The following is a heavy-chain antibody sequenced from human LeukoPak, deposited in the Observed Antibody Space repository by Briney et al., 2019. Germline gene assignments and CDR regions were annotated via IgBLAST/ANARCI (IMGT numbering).Heavy chain of an antibody. CDR1: GYSISSGHY. CDR2: IYHSGRT. V-gene: IGHV4-38-2*02. Sequence: DPSETLSLTCTVSGYSISSGHYWGWIRQPPGKGLEWIGIIYHSGRTYYNPSLKSRVTISVDTSKNQFSLKLNSVTAADTAVYYCARVDWLANHYYYMDVWGKGTTVTVSS. CDR3: ARVDWLANHYYYMDV. J-gene: IGHJ6*03. D-gene: IGHD2-21*01.